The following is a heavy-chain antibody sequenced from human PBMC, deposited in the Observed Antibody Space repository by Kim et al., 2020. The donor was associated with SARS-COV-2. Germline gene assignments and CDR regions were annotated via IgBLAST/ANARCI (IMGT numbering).Heavy chain of an antibody. Sequence: SGPTLVNPTQTLTLTCTFSGFSLRASEVGVGWIRQPPGKALQWLTTIYWDDVKRYSPSLRSRLTITKDTSKNQVVLTMTNMDPVDTATYYCAXRGXWSGHXYXXXWGQGILXTXSS. V-gene: IGHV2-5*02. J-gene: IGHJ4*02. CDR3: AXRGXWSGHXYXXX. CDR1: GFSLRASEVG. D-gene: IGHD3-3*01. CDR2: IYWDDVK.